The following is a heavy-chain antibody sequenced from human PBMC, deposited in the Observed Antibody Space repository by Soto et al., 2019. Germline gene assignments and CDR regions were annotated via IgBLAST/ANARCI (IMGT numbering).Heavy chain of an antibody. CDR1: GFTFRSYE. D-gene: IGHD3-3*01. CDR2: INGDGSST. V-gene: IGHV3-74*01. J-gene: IGHJ3*02. Sequence: EVQLVESGGGLVEPGGSLRLSCEVSGFTFRSYEMHWFRQAPGKGLVWVSRINGDGSSTSYAESVKGRFTISRDNAKTTLYLQLTSLRAEDTAVYYCARDPHSTVLGVVRQNAFDIWRQGTMVTFSS. CDR3: ARDPHSTVLGVVRQNAFDI.